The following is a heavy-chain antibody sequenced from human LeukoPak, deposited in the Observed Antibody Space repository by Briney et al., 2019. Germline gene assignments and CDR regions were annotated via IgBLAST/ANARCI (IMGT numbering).Heavy chain of an antibody. V-gene: IGHV1-2*02. CDR2: INPNSGGT. D-gene: IGHD6-19*01. J-gene: IGHJ4*02. Sequence: ASVKVSCKASGYTFTGYYMHWVRQAPGQGLEWMGWINPNSGGTNYAQKFQGRVTMTRDTSISTAYMELSRLRSDDTAVYYCAREGDRYSSGWLHDYWGQGTLVTVSS. CDR3: AREGDRYSSGWLHDY. CDR1: GYTFTGYY.